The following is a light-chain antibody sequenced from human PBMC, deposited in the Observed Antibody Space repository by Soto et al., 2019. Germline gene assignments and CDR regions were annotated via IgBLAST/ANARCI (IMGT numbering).Light chain of an antibody. CDR2: DDN. Sequence: QSVLAQPPSVSAAPGQKVTISCSGSSSNIGGNSVSWYQQLPGTAPKLLIYDDNKRPSGIPDRFSGSKSGTSATLGITGFQTGDEADYYCGSWDSSLTAYVFGTGTKVT. CDR3: GSWDSSLTAYV. J-gene: IGLJ1*01. V-gene: IGLV1-51*01. CDR1: SSNIGGNS.